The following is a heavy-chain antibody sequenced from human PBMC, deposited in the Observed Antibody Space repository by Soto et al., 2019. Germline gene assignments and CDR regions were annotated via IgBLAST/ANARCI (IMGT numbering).Heavy chain of an antibody. Sequence: ASVKVSCKASGYTFTSYYIHWVRQAPGQGLERMGIINPSGGSTSYAQKVQGRVTMTRDTSTTTAYMELSSLRSEDTAVYYCARAGDDAVHGTLDYWGQRTLVIASS. J-gene: IGHJ4*02. CDR1: GYTFTSYY. D-gene: IGHD6-19*01. CDR2: INPSGGST. V-gene: IGHV1-46*01. CDR3: ARAGDDAVHGTLDY.